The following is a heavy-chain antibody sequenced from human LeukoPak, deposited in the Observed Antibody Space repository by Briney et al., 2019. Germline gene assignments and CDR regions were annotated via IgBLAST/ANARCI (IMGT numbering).Heavy chain of an antibody. CDR1: GYTLTSYA. J-gene: IGHJ4*02. Sequence: ASVKVSCKASGYTLTSYAVTWVRQAPGQGLEWMGWLNTNTGSPTYAQGFTGRFVFSLDTSVSTAYLQISSLKSEDTAVYYCTKVWGAVTGPPFDFWGQGTLVTVSS. CDR3: TKVWGAVTGPPFDF. CDR2: LNTNTGSP. V-gene: IGHV7-4-1*02. D-gene: IGHD4-11*01.